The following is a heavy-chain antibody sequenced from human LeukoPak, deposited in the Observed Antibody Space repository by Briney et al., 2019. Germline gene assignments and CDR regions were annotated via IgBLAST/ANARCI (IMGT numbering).Heavy chain of an antibody. CDR2: MNHSGST. V-gene: IGHV4-34*01. J-gene: IGHJ6*03. Sequence: SETLSLTCAVYGGSFSGYYWSWIRQPPGKGLEWIGEMNHSGSTNYNPSLKSRVTISVDTSKNQFSLKLSSVTAADTAVYYCARLTKNDSGTYRFGKKKRGYMDVWGKGTTVTVSS. CDR1: GGSFSGYY. CDR3: ARLTKNDSGTYRFGKKKRGYMDV. D-gene: IGHD3-10*01.